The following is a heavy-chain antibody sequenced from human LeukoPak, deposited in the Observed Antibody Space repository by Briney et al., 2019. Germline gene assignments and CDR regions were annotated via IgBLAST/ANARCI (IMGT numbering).Heavy chain of an antibody. CDR2: IHHTDST. V-gene: IGHV4-38-2*01. Sequence: PSETLSLSCAVSGYSFSRGYYWSWIRQPPERGLEWIGTIHHTDSTLYSPSLKGRVTISVDTSKNHFSLNLSSVTAADTAVYYCARAPGGIYCSSTSCYDLRWFDPWGQGTLVTVSS. J-gene: IGHJ5*02. D-gene: IGHD2-2*01. CDR3: ARAPGGIYCSSTSCYDLRWFDP. CDR1: GYSFSRGYY.